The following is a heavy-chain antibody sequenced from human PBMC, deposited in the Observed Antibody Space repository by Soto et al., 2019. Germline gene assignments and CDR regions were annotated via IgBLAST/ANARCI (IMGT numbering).Heavy chain of an antibody. D-gene: IGHD1-1*01. Sequence: SETLGLTCTVSGASIRGFDWSWIQKSAGKGVGGSGRSYTTGTTDYNRALKSRGMRSVDTSQTQFPLTFRSVPAADTAVYYCVRDGTTTFRDWFDPWGQGISVTAPQ. CDR1: GASIRGFD. CDR2: SYTTGTT. CDR3: VRDGTTTFRDWFDP. V-gene: IGHV4-4*07. J-gene: IGHJ5*02.